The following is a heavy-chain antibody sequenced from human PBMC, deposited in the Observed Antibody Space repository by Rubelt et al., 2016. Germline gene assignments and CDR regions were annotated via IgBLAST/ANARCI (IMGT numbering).Heavy chain of an antibody. Sequence: GGGLEWVSAISGSGGSTYYADSVKGRFTISRDNSKNTLYLQMNSLRAEDTAVYYCARAPVVPAAIYYYYYGMDVWGQGTTVTVSS. J-gene: IGHJ6*02. D-gene: IGHD2-2*01. CDR2: ISGSGGST. V-gene: IGHV3-23*01. CDR3: ARAPVVPAAIYYYYYGMDV.